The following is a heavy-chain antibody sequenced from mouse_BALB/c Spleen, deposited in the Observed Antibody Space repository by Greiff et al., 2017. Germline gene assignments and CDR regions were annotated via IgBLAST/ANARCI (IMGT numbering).Heavy chain of an antibody. J-gene: IGHJ4*01. CDR2: ISSGGSYT. CDR1: GFTFSSYG. V-gene: IGHV5-6*01. CDR3: ARHPHYYGYDYAMDY. Sequence: DVHLVESGGDLVKPGGSLKLSCAASGFTFSSYGMSWVRQTPDKRLEWVATISSGGSYTYYPDSVKGRFTISRDNAKNTLYLQMSSLKSEDTAMYYCARHPHYYGYDYAMDYWGQGTSVTVSS. D-gene: IGHD1-2*01.